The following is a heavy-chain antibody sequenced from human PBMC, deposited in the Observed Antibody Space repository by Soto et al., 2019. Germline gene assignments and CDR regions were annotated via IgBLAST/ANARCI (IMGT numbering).Heavy chain of an antibody. CDR1: GFTFSTYG. CDR3: ARAWPMTTPDRGAFDM. CDR2: IWSDGSNK. J-gene: IGHJ3*02. D-gene: IGHD4-17*01. Sequence: QVQLVESGGGVVPPGRSLRLSCAASGFTFSTYGMYWLRQAPGKGLEWVAVIWSDGSNKHNGDSVKGRFIISSDNSKNTLYLQMNRLTAGDTAVYYCARAWPMTTPDRGAFDMWGQGTMVTVSS. V-gene: IGHV3-33*01.